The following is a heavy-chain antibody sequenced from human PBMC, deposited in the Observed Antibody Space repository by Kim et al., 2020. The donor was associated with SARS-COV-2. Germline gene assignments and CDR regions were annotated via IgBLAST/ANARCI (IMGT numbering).Heavy chain of an antibody. D-gene: IGHD6-19*01. CDR3: ARCSRTSGWYIDWFDP. J-gene: IGHJ5*02. V-gene: IGHV4-4*07. CDR2: IYTSGST. CDR1: GGSISSYY. Sequence: SETLSLTCTVSGGSISSYYWSWIRQPAGKGLEWIGRIYTSGSTNYNPSLKSRVTMSVDTSKNQCSLKLSSVTAADTAVYYCARCSRTSGWYIDWFDPWGQGTLVTVSS.